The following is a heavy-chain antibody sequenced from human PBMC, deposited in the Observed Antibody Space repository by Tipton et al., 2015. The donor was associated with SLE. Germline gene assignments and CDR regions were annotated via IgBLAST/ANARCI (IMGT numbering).Heavy chain of an antibody. CDR1: GGSISNYY. V-gene: IGHV4-59*01. D-gene: IGHD3-22*01. CDR3: ARAVGDTSGYLDY. Sequence: TLSLTCTVSGGSISNYYWSWIRQPPGKGLEWIGYIYYSGSTNYNPSLKSRVTISLDTSKNQFSLKLSSVTAADTAVYYCARAVGDTSGYLDYWGLGILVTVSS. J-gene: IGHJ4*02. CDR2: IYYSGST.